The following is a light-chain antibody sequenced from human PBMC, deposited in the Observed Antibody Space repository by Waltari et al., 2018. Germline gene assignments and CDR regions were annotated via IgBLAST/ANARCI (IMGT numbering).Light chain of an antibody. Sequence: QLLLTQSPSASASLGASVKLTCTLSSGHSNYAIAWHQQQPDKGPRYLMKVNSDGSHIKGDGIPDRFSGSSSGAERYLTISSLQSEDEADYYCQTGGFGIWVFGGETKLTVL. CDR3: QTGGFGIWV. J-gene: IGLJ3*02. CDR1: SGHSNYA. CDR2: VNSDGSH. V-gene: IGLV4-69*01.